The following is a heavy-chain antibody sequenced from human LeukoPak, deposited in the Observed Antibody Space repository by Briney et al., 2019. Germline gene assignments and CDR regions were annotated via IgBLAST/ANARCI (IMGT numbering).Heavy chain of an antibody. CDR3: ARAGFDYGDRPGDY. Sequence: GGSLRLSCAASGFTFSSYWMSWVRQAPGKGLEWVANIKQGGREKYYVDSVKGRFSISRDNAKNSLYLQMNSLRAEDTAMYYCARAGFDYGDRPGDYWGQGTLVTVSS. V-gene: IGHV3-7*01. CDR1: GFTFSSYW. J-gene: IGHJ4*02. CDR2: IKQGGREK. D-gene: IGHD4-17*01.